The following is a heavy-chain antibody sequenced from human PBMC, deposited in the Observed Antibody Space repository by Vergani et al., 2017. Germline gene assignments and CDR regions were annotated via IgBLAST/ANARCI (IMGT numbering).Heavy chain of an antibody. Sequence: QITLKESGPTLVKPTQTLTLTCTFSGFSLSTSEVGVGWIRQPPGKALEWLALIYWDDDKRYSPSLKSRLTITKDTSKNQVVLTMTNMEPVNTATYCGAHGLGTFDYWGQGTLVTVSS. CDR3: AHGLGTFDY. CDR1: GFSLSTSEVG. CDR2: IYWDDDK. J-gene: IGHJ4*02. D-gene: IGHD7-27*01. V-gene: IGHV2-5*02.